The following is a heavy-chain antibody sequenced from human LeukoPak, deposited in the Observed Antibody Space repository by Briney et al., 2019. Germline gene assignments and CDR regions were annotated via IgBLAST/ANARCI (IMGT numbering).Heavy chain of an antibody. Sequence: GGSLRLSCAASGFTFSSYEMNWVRQAPGKGLEWVSYISSSGSTIYYADSVKGRFTISRDNAKNSLYLQMNSLRAEDTAVYYCVKEKAPFDGFDFWGQGTMVTVSS. CDR1: GFTFSSYE. CDR3: VKEKAPFDGFDF. V-gene: IGHV3-48*03. J-gene: IGHJ3*01. CDR2: ISSSGSTI.